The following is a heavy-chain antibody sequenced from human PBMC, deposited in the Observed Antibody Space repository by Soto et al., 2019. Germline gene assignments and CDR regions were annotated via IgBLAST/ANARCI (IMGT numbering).Heavy chain of an antibody. J-gene: IGHJ4*02. CDR2: IYYSGST. D-gene: IGHD3-22*01. CDR1: GGSISSSSYY. V-gene: IGHV4-39*01. CDR3: ARRPHYYHSRVHFDY. Sequence: SETLSLTCTVSGGSISSSSYYWGWIRQPPGKGLEWIGSIYYSGSTYYNPSLKSRDTISVDTSKHQFSLKLSSVTAADTAVYYCARRPHYYHSRVHFDYWGQGTLVTVS.